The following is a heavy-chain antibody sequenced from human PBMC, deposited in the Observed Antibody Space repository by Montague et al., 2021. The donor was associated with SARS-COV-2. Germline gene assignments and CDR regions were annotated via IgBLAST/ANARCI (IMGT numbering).Heavy chain of an antibody. Sequence: SETLSLTCTVSGGSISSSNYYWDWIRQPPGKGLEWIGSIYDSGXTXYXXXXKXRVTISVDTSKNHFPLKLSSVTAADTAVYYCARRGRKPLPVATTIGGFDIWGQGAMVTVSS. J-gene: IGHJ3*02. CDR3: ARRGRKPLPVATTIGGFDI. CDR2: IYDSGXT. CDR1: GGSISSSNYY. V-gene: IGHV4-39*02. D-gene: IGHD5-12*01.